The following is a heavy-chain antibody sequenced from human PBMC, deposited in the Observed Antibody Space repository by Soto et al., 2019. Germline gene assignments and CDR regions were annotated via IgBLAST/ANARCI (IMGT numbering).Heavy chain of an antibody. CDR3: ARGRDGDY. CDR2: ISAHNGST. V-gene: IGHV1-18*01. Sequence: QVHLVQSGAEVKKPGASVKVSCKCSGYTFTSYGITWVRQAPGQGLEWMGWISAHNGSTDYAQKVQGRVTVTRDTSPSTAYMELRSLRSDDPAVYYCARGRDGDYWGQGALVTVSS. CDR1: GYTFTSYG. J-gene: IGHJ4*02. D-gene: IGHD6-6*01.